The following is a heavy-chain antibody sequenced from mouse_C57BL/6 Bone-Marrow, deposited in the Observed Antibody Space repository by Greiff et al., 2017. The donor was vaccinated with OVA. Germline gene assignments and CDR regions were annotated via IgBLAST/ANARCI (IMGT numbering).Heavy chain of an antibody. Sequence: EVQLQESGPVLVKPGASVKMSCKASGYTFTDYYMNWVKQSHGKSLEWIGVINPYNGGTSYNQKFKGKATLTVDKSSSTAYMELNSLTSEDSAVYYCARGEAYDYGFFDYWGQGTTLTVSS. CDR2: INPYNGGT. V-gene: IGHV1-19*01. CDR3: ARGEAYDYGFFDY. CDR1: GYTFTDYY. J-gene: IGHJ2*01. D-gene: IGHD2-4*01.